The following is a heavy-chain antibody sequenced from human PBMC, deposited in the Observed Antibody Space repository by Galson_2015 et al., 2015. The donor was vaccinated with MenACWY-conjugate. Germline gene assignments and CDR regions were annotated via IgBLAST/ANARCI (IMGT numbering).Heavy chain of an antibody. V-gene: IGHV3-23*01. CDR2: ISASGGST. CDR3: ARGRGGYSYAYSPDY. D-gene: IGHD5-18*01. Sequence: SLRLSCAVSGFTFSSYAMTWVRQAPGKGLEWVSSISASGGSTYHADSVKGRFTISRDNSKNTLYLQVNSLRAKDTAVYYCARGRGGYSYAYSPDYWGQGTLVTVSS. J-gene: IGHJ4*02. CDR1: GFTFSSYA.